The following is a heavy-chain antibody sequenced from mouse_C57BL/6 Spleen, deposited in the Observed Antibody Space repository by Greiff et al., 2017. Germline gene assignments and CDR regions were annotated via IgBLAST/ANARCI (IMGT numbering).Heavy chain of an antibody. J-gene: IGHJ4*01. Sequence: EVQLVESGGGLVKPGGSLKLSCAASGFTFSSYAMSWVRKTPEKRLEWVATISDGGSYTYYPDNVKGRFTISRDNAKNNLYLQMSHLKSEDTAMYYCARDRDTTGAMDYWGQGTSVTVSS. CDR1: GFTFSSYA. V-gene: IGHV5-4*01. CDR2: ISDGGSYT. D-gene: IGHD1-1*01. CDR3: ARDRDTTGAMDY.